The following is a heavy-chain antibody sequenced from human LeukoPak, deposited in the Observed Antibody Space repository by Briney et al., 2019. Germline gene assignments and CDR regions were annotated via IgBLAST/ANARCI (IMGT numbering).Heavy chain of an antibody. Sequence: PSETLSLTCAVYGGSFSGYYWSWIRQPPGKGLEWIGEINHSGSTNYNPSLKSRVTISVDTSKNQFSLKLSSVTAADTAVYYCVRGGPGSTSHYWGQGTLVTVSS. V-gene: IGHV4-34*01. CDR1: GGSFSGYY. D-gene: IGHD2-2*01. CDR2: INHSGST. J-gene: IGHJ4*02. CDR3: VRGGPGSTSHY.